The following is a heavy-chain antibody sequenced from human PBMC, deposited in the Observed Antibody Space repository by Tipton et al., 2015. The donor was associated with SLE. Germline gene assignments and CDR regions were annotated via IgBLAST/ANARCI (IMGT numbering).Heavy chain of an antibody. CDR3: AREGPIAGFQH. D-gene: IGHD6-13*01. Sequence: SLRLSCTTSGFTFSYFTMNWVRQTPGKGLEWVGLIRSKDYRGTTEYAASVKDRFTISRDNSKNTLYLRLNSLRVDDTAVYYCAREGPIAGFQHWGQGTLVIVSS. J-gene: IGHJ1*01. V-gene: IGHV3-49*04. CDR1: GFTFSYFT. CDR2: IRSKDYRGTT.